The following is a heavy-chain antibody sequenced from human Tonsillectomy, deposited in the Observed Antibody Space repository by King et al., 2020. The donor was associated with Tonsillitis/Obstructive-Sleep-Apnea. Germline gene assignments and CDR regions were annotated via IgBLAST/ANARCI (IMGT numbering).Heavy chain of an antibody. D-gene: IGHD5-12*01. V-gene: IGHV1-46*01. CDR1: GYTFTRFY. J-gene: IGHJ4*02. Sequence: VQLVESGAEVRKPGASVKVSCTASGYTFTRFYIHWVRQARGQGLEWMGIINPSSGSTTYAQKFQGRVTMTRDTSPSTVYMELSSLRSEDTAVYYCARDDVVARYIDSWGQGTLVTVSS. CDR2: INPSSGST. CDR3: ARDDVVARYIDS.